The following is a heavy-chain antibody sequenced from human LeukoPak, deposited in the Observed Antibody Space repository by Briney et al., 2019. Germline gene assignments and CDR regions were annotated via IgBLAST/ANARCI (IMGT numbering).Heavy chain of an antibody. CDR1: GSTFSNYF. J-gene: IGHJ4*02. Sequence: GGSLRLSCEASGSTFSNYFMTWVRQAPGKGLEWVANINQDGSENYYVDSVKGRFTISGDNARNSLYLQMNSLRAEDTAVYYCARAYLIDYWGQGTLVTVSS. V-gene: IGHV3-7*03. CDR3: ARAYLIDY. D-gene: IGHD2-2*01. CDR2: INQDGSEN.